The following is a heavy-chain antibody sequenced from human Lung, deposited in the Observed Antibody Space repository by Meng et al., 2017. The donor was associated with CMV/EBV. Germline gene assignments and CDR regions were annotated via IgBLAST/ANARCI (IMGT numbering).Heavy chain of an antibody. D-gene: IGHD2/OR15-2a*01. CDR3: ARGQVQCSTINCHHYRFSGMDF. CDR2: MNPNRGNT. Sequence: ASXXVSXSASGYTFSYYDIIWVRQDSGQGLESVGWMNPNRGNTAYVEKFQGRVTMTRDTSTSIAYMELSSLRSGDTAVYYCARGQVQCSTINCHHYRFSGMDFWXQGTTVTVSS. CDR1: GYTFSYYD. J-gene: IGHJ6*02. V-gene: IGHV1-8*01.